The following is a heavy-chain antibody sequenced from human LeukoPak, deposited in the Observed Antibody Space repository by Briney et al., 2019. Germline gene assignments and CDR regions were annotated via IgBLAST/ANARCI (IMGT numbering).Heavy chain of an antibody. J-gene: IGHJ3*02. V-gene: IGHV3-21*01. D-gene: IGHD1-26*01. CDR3: ARDPGYYGKYDAFDI. CDR2: ISSSSSYK. Sequence: GGSLRLSCAASGFPFSSFSMNWVRQAPGKGLEWVSFISSSSSYKYYADSVKGRFTISRDNAKNSLYLQMNSLRAEDTAVYYCARDPGYYGKYDAFDIRGQGTKVTVSS. CDR1: GFPFSSFS.